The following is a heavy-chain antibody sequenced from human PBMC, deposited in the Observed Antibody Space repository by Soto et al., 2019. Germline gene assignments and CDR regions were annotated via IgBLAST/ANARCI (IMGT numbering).Heavy chain of an antibody. Sequence: QVQLVQSGAEVKKPGSSVKVSCKASGGTFSSYAISWVRQAPGQGLEWMGGIIPISGTANYAQKFQGRATITADESTSTDYMELRSLRSEDTAVYYCARSQGSSTSLEIYYYYYYGMDVWGQGTTVTVSS. J-gene: IGHJ6*02. CDR3: ARSQGSSTSLEIYYYYYYGMDV. CDR1: GGTFSSYA. CDR2: IIPISGTA. V-gene: IGHV1-69*01. D-gene: IGHD2-2*01.